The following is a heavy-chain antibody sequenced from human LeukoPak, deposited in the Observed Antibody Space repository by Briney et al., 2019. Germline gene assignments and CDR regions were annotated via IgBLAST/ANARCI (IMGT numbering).Heavy chain of an antibody. D-gene: IGHD3-10*01. Sequence: PSQTLSLTCTVSGCSISSDTYSWSWVRQPAGKGLECIGPIYTSGSTNYNPSLKSRVTISVDTSKNQFSLKPNSVTAADTAFYYCARAGGLGTYYPNWFDPWGPGTLVTVSS. CDR3: ARAGGLGTYYPNWFDP. V-gene: IGHV4-61*02. CDR2: IYTSGST. CDR1: GCSISSDTYS. J-gene: IGHJ5*02.